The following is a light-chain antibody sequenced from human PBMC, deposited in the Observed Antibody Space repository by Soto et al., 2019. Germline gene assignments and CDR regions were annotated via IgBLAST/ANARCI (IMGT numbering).Light chain of an antibody. Sequence: QSVLTQPSSVCGSPGQSITISCTGTISDVGGYNYVSWFQHHPGKAPKLIIYEVSYRPSGVSNRFSGSKSGDTASLTISGLQAEDEADYYCSSFTNTITRYAFGTGTTVTV. CDR2: EVS. CDR3: SSFTNTITRYA. CDR1: ISDVGGYNY. J-gene: IGLJ1*01. V-gene: IGLV2-14*01.